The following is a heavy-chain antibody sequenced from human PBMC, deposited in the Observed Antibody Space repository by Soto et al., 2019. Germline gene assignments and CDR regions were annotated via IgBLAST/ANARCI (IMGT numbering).Heavy chain of an antibody. CDR1: GYTFTSYA. CDR2: INAGNGNT. V-gene: IGHV1-3*01. J-gene: IGHJ4*02. Sequence: GASVKVSCKASGYTFTSYAMHWVRQAPGQRLEWMGWINAGNGNTKYSQKFQGRVTITRDTSASTAYMELSSLRSEDTAVYYCARVLWFGELLFPFDYWGQGTLVTVSS. CDR3: ARVLWFGELLFPFDY. D-gene: IGHD3-10*01.